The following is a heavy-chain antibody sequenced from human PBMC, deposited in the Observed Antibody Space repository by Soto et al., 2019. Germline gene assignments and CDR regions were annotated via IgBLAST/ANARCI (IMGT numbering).Heavy chain of an antibody. D-gene: IGHD3-22*01. CDR2: FDPEDGET. CDR1: GYTLTELS. Sequence: ASVKVSCKVSGYTLTELSMHWVRQAPGKGLEWMGGFDPEDGETIYAQKFQGRVTMTEDTSTDTAYMELSSLRSEDTAVDYCATDRLRYYDSSGYSYAFDIWGQGTMVTV. J-gene: IGHJ3*02. CDR3: ATDRLRYYDSSGYSYAFDI. V-gene: IGHV1-24*01.